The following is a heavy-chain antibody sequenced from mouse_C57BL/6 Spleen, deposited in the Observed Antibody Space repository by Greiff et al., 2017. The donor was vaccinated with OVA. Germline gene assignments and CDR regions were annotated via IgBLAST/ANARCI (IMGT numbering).Heavy chain of an antibody. V-gene: IGHV3-6*01. J-gene: IGHJ4*01. D-gene: IGHD1-1*01. CDR3: ARTTVVAYYAMDY. CDR1: GYSITSGYY. CDR2: ISYDGSN. Sequence: EVQLVESGPGLVKPSQSLSLTCSVTGYSITSGYYWNWIRQFPGNKLEWMGYISYDGSNNYNPSLKIRISITRDTSKNQFFLKLNSVTTEDTATYYCARTTVVAYYAMDYWGQGTSVTVSS.